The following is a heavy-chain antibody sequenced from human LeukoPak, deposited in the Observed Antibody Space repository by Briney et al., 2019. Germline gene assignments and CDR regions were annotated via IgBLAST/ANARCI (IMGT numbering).Heavy chain of an antibody. J-gene: IGHJ3*02. CDR3: ARVRGLTMIVVDIYDAFDI. V-gene: IGHV3-7*01. CDR1: GFTFSSHW. Sequence: GGSLRLSCAASGFTFSSHWMSWVRQAPGKGLEWVANIKQDGSEKYYADSVKGRFTISRDNSKNTLYLQMNSLRAEDTAVYYCARVRGLTMIVVDIYDAFDIWGQGTMVTVSS. CDR2: IKQDGSEK. D-gene: IGHD3-22*01.